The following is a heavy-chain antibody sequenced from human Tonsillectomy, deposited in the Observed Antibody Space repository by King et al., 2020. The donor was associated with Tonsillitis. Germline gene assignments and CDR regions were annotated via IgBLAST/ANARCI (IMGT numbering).Heavy chain of an antibody. D-gene: IGHD6-19*01. CDR2: IYYSGST. V-gene: IGHV4-39*01. Sequence: QLQESGPGLVKPSETLSLTCTVSGDSITSSSYYWGWIRPPPGKGLEWIGAIYYSGSTYYNPSPKSRVTISVETSKNQFSLKLSSVTAAATAVYYCARRRSSGWYYFDYRGQGTLVTVSS. J-gene: IGHJ4*02. CDR1: GDSITSSSYY. CDR3: ARRRSSGWYYFDY.